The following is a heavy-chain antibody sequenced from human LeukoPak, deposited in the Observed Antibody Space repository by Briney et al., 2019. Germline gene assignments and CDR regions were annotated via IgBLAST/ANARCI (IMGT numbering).Heavy chain of an antibody. CDR3: ARLTSGSYYDY. CDR2: ISASGDST. D-gene: IGHD3-10*01. CDR1: GFTFSSYA. Sequence: GRSLRLSCAASGFTFSSYAMNWVRQAPGKRLEWVSSISASGDSTYYADSVKGRFTISRDNSKNTLSLQMSSLRAEDTAIFYCARLTSGSYYDYWGQGTLVTVSS. J-gene: IGHJ4*02. V-gene: IGHV3-23*01.